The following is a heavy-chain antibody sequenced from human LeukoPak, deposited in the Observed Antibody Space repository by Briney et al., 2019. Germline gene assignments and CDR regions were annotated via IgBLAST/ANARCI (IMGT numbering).Heavy chain of an antibody. CDR3: ARASWGRFGELFFHWFDP. CDR2: IYYSGST. V-gene: IGHV4-30-4*01. Sequence: PSQTLSLTCTVSGGSISSGDYYWSWIRQPPGKGLEWIGYIYYSGSTYYNPSLKSRVTISVDTSKNQFSLKLSSVTAADTAVYYCARASWGRFGELFFHWFDPWGQGTLVTVSS. D-gene: IGHD3-10*01. J-gene: IGHJ5*02. CDR1: GGSISSGDYY.